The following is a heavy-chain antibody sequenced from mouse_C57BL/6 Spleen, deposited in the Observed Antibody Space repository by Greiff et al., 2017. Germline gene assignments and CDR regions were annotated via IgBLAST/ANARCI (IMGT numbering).Heavy chain of an antibody. J-gene: IGHJ3*01. CDR3: ARTDGYYGDWFAY. D-gene: IGHD2-3*01. V-gene: IGHV1-82*01. Sequence: VQVVESGPELVKPGASVKISCKASGYAFSSSWMNWVKQRPGKGLEWIGRIYPGDGDTNYNGKFKGKATLTADKSSSTAYMQLSSLTSEDSAVYFCARTDGYYGDWFAYWGQGTLVTVSA. CDR2: IYPGDGDT. CDR1: GYAFSSSW.